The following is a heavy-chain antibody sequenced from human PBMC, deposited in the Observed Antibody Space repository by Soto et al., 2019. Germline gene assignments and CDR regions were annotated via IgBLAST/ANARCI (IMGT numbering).Heavy chain of an antibody. Sequence: SVKVSCKASGGTFSSYSISWVLQAPGQGLEWMGGIIPIFGTANYAQKFQGRVTITADESTSTAYMELSSLRSEDTAVYYCARDGYGYNPAPFDYWGQGTLVTVSS. J-gene: IGHJ4*02. V-gene: IGHV1-69*13. CDR1: GGTFSSYS. CDR3: ARDGYGYNPAPFDY. CDR2: IIPIFGTA. D-gene: IGHD5-18*01.